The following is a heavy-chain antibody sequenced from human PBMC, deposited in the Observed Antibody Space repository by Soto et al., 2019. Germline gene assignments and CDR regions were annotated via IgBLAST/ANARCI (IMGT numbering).Heavy chain of an antibody. CDR3: ARRKMPSLAVAGTVDY. Sequence: QLQLQESGPGLVKPSETLSLTCTVSGGSISSSSYYWGWIRQPPGKGLEWIGSIYYSGSTYYNPSLKSRVTISVDTSKNQFSLKLSSVTAADTAVYYCARRKMPSLAVAGTVDYWGQGTLVTVSS. CDR1: GGSISSSSYY. D-gene: IGHD6-19*01. CDR2: IYYSGST. J-gene: IGHJ4*02. V-gene: IGHV4-39*01.